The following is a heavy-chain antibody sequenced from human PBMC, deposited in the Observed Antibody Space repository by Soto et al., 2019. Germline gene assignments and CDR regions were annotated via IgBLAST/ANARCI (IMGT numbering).Heavy chain of an antibody. V-gene: IGHV1-69*06. D-gene: IGHD3-3*01. CDR2: IIPIFGTA. CDR3: ASSYYEFWSGYRSYYYYGMDV. CDR1: GGTFSSYA. Sequence: SVKVSCKASGGTFSSYAISWVRQAPGPGLEWMGGIIPIFGTANYAQKFPGRVTITADKSTSTAYMELSSLRSEDTAVYYSASSYYEFWSGYRSYYYYGMDVWGQGTTVTVSS. J-gene: IGHJ6*02.